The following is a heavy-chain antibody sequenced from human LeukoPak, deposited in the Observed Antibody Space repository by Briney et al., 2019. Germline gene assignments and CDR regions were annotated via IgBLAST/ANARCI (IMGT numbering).Heavy chain of an antibody. CDR3: ASRGGSYSDDFDY. D-gene: IGHD1-26*01. CDR2: IYHSGST. Sequence: SETLSLTCAVSGYSISSGYYWGWIRPPPGKGLEWIGSIYHSGSTYYNPSLKSRVTISVDTSKNQFSLKLSSVTAADTAVYYCASRGGSYSDDFDYWGQGTLVTVSS. CDR1: GYSISSGYY. J-gene: IGHJ4*02. V-gene: IGHV4-38-2*01.